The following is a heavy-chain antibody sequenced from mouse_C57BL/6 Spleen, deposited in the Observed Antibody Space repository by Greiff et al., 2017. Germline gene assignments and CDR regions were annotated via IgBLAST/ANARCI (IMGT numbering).Heavy chain of an antibody. Sequence: VKLVESGAELVKPGASVKLSCKASGYTFPEYTIHWVKQRSGQGLEWIGWFYPGSGSIKYNEKFKEKATVTADKSSSSGYMELSRLTSEDSAVYVCARHEPDPSSGYSYWGQGTTLTVSS. V-gene: IGHV1-62-2*01. J-gene: IGHJ2*01. CDR3: ARHEPDPSSGYSY. CDR2: FYPGSGSI. CDR1: GYTFPEYT. D-gene: IGHD3-2*02.